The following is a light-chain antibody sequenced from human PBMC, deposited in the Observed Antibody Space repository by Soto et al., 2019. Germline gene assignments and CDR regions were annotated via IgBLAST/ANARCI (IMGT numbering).Light chain of an antibody. CDR1: QSVSSSY. CDR2: GAS. J-gene: IGKJ5*01. V-gene: IGKV3-20*01. CDR3: QQYGSSPLIT. Sequence: GERATLSCRASQSVSSSYLAWYQQKPGQAPRLLIYGASSRATGIPDRFSGSGSGTDFTLTISRLEPEDFAVYYCQQYGSSPLITFGQGTRLEIK.